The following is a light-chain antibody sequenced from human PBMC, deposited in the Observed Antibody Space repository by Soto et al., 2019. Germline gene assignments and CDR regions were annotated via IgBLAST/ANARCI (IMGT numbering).Light chain of an antibody. CDR2: GNS. CDR3: QSYASFLSGPDDV. V-gene: IGLV1-40*01. J-gene: IGLJ1*01. CDR1: SSNIGAGYD. Sequence: QSVLTQPPSVSGAPGQRVTISCTGSSSNIGAGYDVHWYQQLPGTAPKLLIYGNSNRPSGVPDRFSGSKSGISASLAITGLQAEDDADYYCQSYASFLSGPDDVFGTGTKVTVL.